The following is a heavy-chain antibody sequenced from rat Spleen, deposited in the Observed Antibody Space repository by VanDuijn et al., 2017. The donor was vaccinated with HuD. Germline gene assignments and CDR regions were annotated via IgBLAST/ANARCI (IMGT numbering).Heavy chain of an antibody. Sequence: EVQLVESGGGLVQPDRSLKLSCAVSGFTFRNSGLAWVRQAPTKGLEWVASITNAGGGTHYPDSVKGRFTISRDIAKSTLYLQMNSLRSEDTATYYCARGGFFRYWGQGVMVTVSS. V-gene: IGHV5S13*01. D-gene: IGHD1-6*01. CDR1: GFTFRNSG. J-gene: IGHJ2*01. CDR3: ARGGFFRY. CDR2: ITNAGGGT.